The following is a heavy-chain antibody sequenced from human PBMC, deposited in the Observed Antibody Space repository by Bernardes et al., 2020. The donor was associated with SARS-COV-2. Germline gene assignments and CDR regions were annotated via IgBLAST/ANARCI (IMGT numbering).Heavy chain of an antibody. D-gene: IGHD5-12*01. CDR3: ASRGYSGYDPEEAFDI. V-gene: IGHV4-31*03. Sequence: SETLSLTCTVSGGSISSGGYYWSWIRQHPGKGLEWIGYIYYSGSTYYNPSLKSRVTISVDTSKNQFSLKLSSVTAADTAVYYCASRGYSGYDPEEAFDIWGQGTMVTVSS. CDR1: GGSISSGGYY. J-gene: IGHJ3*02. CDR2: IYYSGST.